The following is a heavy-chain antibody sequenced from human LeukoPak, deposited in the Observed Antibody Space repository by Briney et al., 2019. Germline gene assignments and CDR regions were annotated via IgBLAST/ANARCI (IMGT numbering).Heavy chain of an antibody. J-gene: IGHJ3*02. D-gene: IGHD3-9*01. CDR2: ISAYNGNT. CDR3: ARDLSILTGYYDAFDI. V-gene: IGHV1-18*01. Sequence: ASVKVSCKASGYTFTSYGISWVRQAPGQGLEWMGWISAYNGNTNYEQKLQGKVTMTTDTSTSTAYMELRSLRSDDTAVYYCARDLSILTGYYDAFDIWGQGTMVTVSS. CDR1: GYTFTSYG.